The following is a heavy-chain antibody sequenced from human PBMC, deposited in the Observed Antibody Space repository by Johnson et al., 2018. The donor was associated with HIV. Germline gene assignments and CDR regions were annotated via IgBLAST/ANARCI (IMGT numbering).Heavy chain of an antibody. CDR3: ARVLGDYKRKALDI. Sequence: QVQLVESGGGLVKPGGSLRLSCAASGFKFSDYHMSWIRQAPGKGLEWVSYISSGGRTIYYADSVKGRFTISRDNAKNSLYLQMNSLRVEDTAVYYCARVLGDYKRKALDIWGHGTMVTVSS. V-gene: IGHV3-11*04. CDR2: ISSGGRTI. D-gene: IGHD4-17*01. J-gene: IGHJ3*02. CDR1: GFKFSDYH.